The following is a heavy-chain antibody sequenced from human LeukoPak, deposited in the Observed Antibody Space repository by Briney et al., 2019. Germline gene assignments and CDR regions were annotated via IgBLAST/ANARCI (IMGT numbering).Heavy chain of an antibody. V-gene: IGHV3-53*01. CDR3: ARVSGYGAYPPY. CDR1: GFTVSYNY. CDR2: LYSGGSA. J-gene: IGHJ4*02. D-gene: IGHD4-17*01. Sequence: GGSLRLSCAASGFTVSYNYMSWVRQAPGRGLEWVSFLYSGGSAYYADSVRGRFTISRDNSKNTLYLQMNSLRAEDTAVYYCARVSGYGAYPPYWGQGTMVTVSS.